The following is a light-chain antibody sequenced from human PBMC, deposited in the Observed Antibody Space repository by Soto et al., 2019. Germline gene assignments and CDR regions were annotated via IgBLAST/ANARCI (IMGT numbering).Light chain of an antibody. CDR2: DAS. V-gene: IGKV1-5*01. CDR1: QSITSW. J-gene: IGKJ1*01. CDR3: QQYNSYSLTWT. Sequence: DIQMTQSPSTLSASVGDRVTITCRASQSITSWLAWYQQKPGKAPKLLIYDASSLESGVPLRFSGSGSGTEFTLTISSLRPDDFATYYCQQYNSYSLTWTFGQGTMVEIK.